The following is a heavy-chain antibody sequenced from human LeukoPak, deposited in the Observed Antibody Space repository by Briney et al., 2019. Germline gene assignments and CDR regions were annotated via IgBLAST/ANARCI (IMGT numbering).Heavy chain of an antibody. D-gene: IGHD3-10*01. CDR2: IIPTFHTP. CDR3: AGRQEESGPIDY. CDR1: GVTFSSYD. Sequence: ASVKVSCKASGVTFSSYDIIWVRQAPGKGLEWMGRIIPTFHTPNYAQKFQGRVTITADEFTNTAYMELTSVRSDDTAVYYCAGRQEESGPIDYWGQGTLVTVSS. V-gene: IGHV1-69*13. J-gene: IGHJ4*02.